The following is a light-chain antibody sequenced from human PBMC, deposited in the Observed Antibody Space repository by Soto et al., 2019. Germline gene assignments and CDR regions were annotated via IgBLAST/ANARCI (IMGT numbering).Light chain of an antibody. CDR3: QQYKSRRT. J-gene: IGKJ1*01. CDR1: QSVSSY. CDR2: GAS. Sequence: EIVLTQSPGTLSLSPGERATLSCRASQSVSSYLAWYQQKPGQAPRLLIYGASTRATGIPARFSGSGSGTEFTLTISSLQPDDSATYYCQQYKSRRTFGQGTKVDIK. V-gene: IGKV3-15*01.